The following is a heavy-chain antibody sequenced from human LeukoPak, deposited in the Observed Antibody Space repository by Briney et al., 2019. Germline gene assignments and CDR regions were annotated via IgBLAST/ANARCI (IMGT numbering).Heavy chain of an antibody. CDR3: ARHRSLDRGTTVLDY. Sequence: SETLSLTCAVSGYSISSGYYWGWIRQPPGKGLEWIGSIYHSGSTYYIPSLKSRVTISVDTSKNQFSLKLSSVTAADTAVYYCARHRSLDRGTTVLDYWGQGTLVTVSS. D-gene: IGHD1-7*01. J-gene: IGHJ4*02. V-gene: IGHV4-38-2*01. CDR1: GYSISSGYY. CDR2: IYHSGST.